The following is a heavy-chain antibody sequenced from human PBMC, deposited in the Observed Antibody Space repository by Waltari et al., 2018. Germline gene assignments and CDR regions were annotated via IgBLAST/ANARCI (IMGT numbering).Heavy chain of an antibody. D-gene: IGHD3-3*01. Sequence: EVQLVQSGAEMKKPGQSLKISCTWSGYSSTRYWIAWVRQMSGKGLEWMAMIYPIDYDTRYSPAFQDQVTISVDKSTSTAYLQWNSLRASDTAVYFCARLFGFGNNADYWGQGTLVTVSS. CDR2: IYPIDYDT. V-gene: IGHV5-51*01. CDR3: ARLFGFGNNADY. J-gene: IGHJ4*02. CDR1: GYSSTRYW.